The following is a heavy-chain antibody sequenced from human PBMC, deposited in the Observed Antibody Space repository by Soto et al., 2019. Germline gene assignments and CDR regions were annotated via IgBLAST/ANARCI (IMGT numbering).Heavy chain of an antibody. Sequence: SVKVSCKASGFTFTSSAVQWVRQARGQRLEWIGWIVVGSGNTNYAQKFQERVTITRDMSTSTAYMELSSLRSEDTAVYYCAADGYYYDSSGYYFGNDYWGQGTLVTVSS. J-gene: IGHJ4*02. V-gene: IGHV1-58*01. D-gene: IGHD3-22*01. CDR2: IVVGSGNT. CDR1: GFTFTSSA. CDR3: AADGYYYDSSGYYFGNDY.